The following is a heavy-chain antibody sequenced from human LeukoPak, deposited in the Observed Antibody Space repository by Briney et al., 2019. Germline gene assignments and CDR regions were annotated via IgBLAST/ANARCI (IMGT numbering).Heavy chain of an antibody. D-gene: IGHD6-13*01. CDR3: ARGFGKAAADVFGGYTMDV. J-gene: IGHJ6*02. CDR1: GFTVNSNY. V-gene: IGHV3-66*02. Sequence: GVSLRLSCAASGFTVNSNYMSWVRQAPGKGLEWVSLIYTGGSTYYADSVRGRFTISRDNSKNTLYLQMNSLRPEDTAIYYCARGFGKAAADVFGGYTMDVWGQGATVTVSS. CDR2: IYTGGST.